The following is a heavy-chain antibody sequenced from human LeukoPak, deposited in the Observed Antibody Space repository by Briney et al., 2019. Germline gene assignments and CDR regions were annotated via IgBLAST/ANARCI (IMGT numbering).Heavy chain of an antibody. D-gene: IGHD2/OR15-2a*01. V-gene: IGHV4-59*01. Sequence: PSEILSLTCTVSGASIWSYYWTWIRQPPGKGLEWIGYIYYNGDTNYNPSLKSRVTMFVDTSKNQFSLEVTSVTTADTAVYFCVGAPNTYYFDYWGQGAPVAVSS. CDR2: IYYNGDT. J-gene: IGHJ4*02. CDR3: VGAPNTYYFDY. CDR1: GASIWSYY.